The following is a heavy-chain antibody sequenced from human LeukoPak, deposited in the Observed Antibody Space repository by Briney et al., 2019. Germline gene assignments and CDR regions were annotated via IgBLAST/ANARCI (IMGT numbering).Heavy chain of an antibody. CDR3: ARVYYYDSSGYLDGLDY. J-gene: IGHJ4*02. V-gene: IGHV3-20*04. CDR2: INWNGGST. CDR1: GFTFDDYG. D-gene: IGHD3-22*01. Sequence: GGSLRLSCAASGFTFDDYGMSWVRQAPGKGLEWVSGINWNGGSTGYADSVKGRFTISRDNAKNSLYLQMNSLRAEDTALYYFARVYYYDSSGYLDGLDYWGQGNLVTVSS.